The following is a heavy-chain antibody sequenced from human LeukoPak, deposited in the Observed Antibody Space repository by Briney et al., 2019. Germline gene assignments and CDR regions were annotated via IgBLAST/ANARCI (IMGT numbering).Heavy chain of an antibody. J-gene: IGHJ3*02. D-gene: IGHD3-3*01. CDR1: AGFISSYS. V-gene: IGHV4-59*01. Sequence: SETLSLTCTVSAGFISSYSWSWIRQPPGKGLEWIGYIYYSGSPNYNPSLKSRVTISVDTSKHQFSLQLRSVTAADTAVYYCARESTRITIFGVVIPDAFDIWGQGTMVTVSS. CDR2: IYYSGSP. CDR3: ARESTRITIFGVVIPDAFDI.